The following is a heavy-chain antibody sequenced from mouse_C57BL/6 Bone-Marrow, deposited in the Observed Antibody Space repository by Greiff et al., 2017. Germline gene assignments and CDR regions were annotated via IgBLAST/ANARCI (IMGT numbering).Heavy chain of an antibody. V-gene: IGHV1-64*01. Sequence: QVQLQQPGAELVKPWASVKLSCKASGYTFTSYWMHWVKPRPGQGLEWIGMIHPNSGSTNYNEKFKSKATLTVDKSSSTAYRQLSSLTSEDSAVYYCARSKNYYGSSSYYAMDYWGQGTSVTVSS. J-gene: IGHJ4*01. CDR1: GYTFTSYW. D-gene: IGHD1-1*01. CDR3: ARSKNYYGSSSYYAMDY. CDR2: IHPNSGST.